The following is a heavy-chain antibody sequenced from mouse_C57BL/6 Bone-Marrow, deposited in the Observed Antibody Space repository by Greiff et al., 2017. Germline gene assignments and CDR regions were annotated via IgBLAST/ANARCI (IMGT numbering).Heavy chain of an antibody. CDR1: GYTFTGYE. CDR3: TSSYYDYY. CDR2: IDPETGGT. J-gene: IGHJ2*01. V-gene: IGHV1-15*01. Sequence: VQLQQSGAELVRPGASVTLSCKASGYTFTGYEMHWVKQTPVHGLEWIGAIDPETGGTAYNQKFKGKAILTADKSSSTAYMELRSLTSEDSAVYYCTSSYYDYYWGQGTTLTVSS. D-gene: IGHD2-10*01.